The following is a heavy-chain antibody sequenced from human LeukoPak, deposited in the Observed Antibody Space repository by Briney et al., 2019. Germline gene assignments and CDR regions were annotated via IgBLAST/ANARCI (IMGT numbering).Heavy chain of an antibody. V-gene: IGHV3-66*04. Sequence: GGSLRLSCAASGFTVSSNYMSWVRQAPGKGLEWVSVIYSGGSTYYADSVKGRFTISRDNSKNTLYLQMNSLRAEDTAVYYCAIPEGSSSWYGMDVWGPGTTVTVSS. CDR2: IYSGGST. D-gene: IGHD6-13*01. CDR1: GFTVSSNY. CDR3: AIPEGSSSWYGMDV. J-gene: IGHJ6*02.